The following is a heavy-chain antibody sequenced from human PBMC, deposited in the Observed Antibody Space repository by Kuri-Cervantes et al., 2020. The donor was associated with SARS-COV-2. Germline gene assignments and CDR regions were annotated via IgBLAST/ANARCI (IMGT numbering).Heavy chain of an antibody. CDR2: ISYDGSNK. Sequence: GESLKISCAASGFTFSSYAMHWVCQAPGKGLEWVAVISYDGSNKYYADSVKGRFTISRDNSKNTLYLQMNSLRAEDTAVYYCARGINGYFFFYYLDVWGKGTTVTVSS. D-gene: IGHD2-21*01. CDR3: ARGINGYFFFYYLDV. CDR1: GFTFSSYA. V-gene: IGHV3-30*04. J-gene: IGHJ6*03.